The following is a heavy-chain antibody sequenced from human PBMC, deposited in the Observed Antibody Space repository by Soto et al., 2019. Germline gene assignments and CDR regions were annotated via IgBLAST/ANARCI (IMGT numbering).Heavy chain of an antibody. CDR3: SRAGFSTFGRVPHFDY. D-gene: IGHD3-3*01. CDR1: GDSVSTNGAA. CDR2: TYYRSRWYN. V-gene: IGHV6-1*01. J-gene: IGHJ4*02. Sequence: PSQTLSLTCAISGDSVSTNGAAWNWIRQSPSRGLEWLGRTYYRSRWYNTYAESVKSRININPDTSKNQFSLQLNSVTPEDTAVYYCSRAGFSTFGRVPHFDYWGRGTLVTVSS.